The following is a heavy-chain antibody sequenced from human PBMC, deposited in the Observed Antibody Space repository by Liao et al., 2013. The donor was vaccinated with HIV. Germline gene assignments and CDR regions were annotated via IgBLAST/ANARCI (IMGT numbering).Heavy chain of an antibody. Sequence: QVQLQESGPGLVKPSETLSLTCAVYGGSFSGYYWSWIRQPPGKGLEWIGEINHSGSTNYNPSLKSRVTISVDTSMNQFSLKLSSVTAADTAVYYCAREGYCSGGSCYDDAFDIWGQGTMVTVSS. J-gene: IGHJ3*02. CDR1: GGSFSGYY. CDR2: INHSGST. V-gene: IGHV4-34*10. CDR3: AREGYCSGGSCYDDAFDI. D-gene: IGHD2-15*01.